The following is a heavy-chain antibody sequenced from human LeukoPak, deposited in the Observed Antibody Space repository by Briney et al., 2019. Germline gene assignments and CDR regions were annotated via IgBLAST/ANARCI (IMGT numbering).Heavy chain of an antibody. V-gene: IGHV1-8*01. CDR2: MNPNSGNT. J-gene: IGHJ4*02. D-gene: IGHD2-15*01. Sequence: ASVKVSCKASGYTFTSYDINWVRQATGQGLEWMGWMNPNSGNTGYAQKFQGRVTMTRNTSISTAYMELSSLRSEDTAVYYCARGARGYCSGGSCLHDYWGQGTLVTVSS. CDR1: GYTFTSYD. CDR3: ARGARGYCSGGSCLHDY.